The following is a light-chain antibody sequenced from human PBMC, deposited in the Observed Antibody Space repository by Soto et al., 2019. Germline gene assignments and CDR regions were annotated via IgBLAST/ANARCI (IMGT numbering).Light chain of an antibody. CDR1: QSVSSSY. J-gene: IGKJ5*01. CDR2: GAS. CDR3: HQYDNWPKT. Sequence: DIVLTQSPGTLSLSPGERATLSCRASQSVSSSYLAWYQQKPGQAPRLLIYGASTRATGIPARFSGSGSGTEFTLTISSLQSEDFAVYYCHQYDNWPKTFGQGTRLEIK. V-gene: IGKV3-15*01.